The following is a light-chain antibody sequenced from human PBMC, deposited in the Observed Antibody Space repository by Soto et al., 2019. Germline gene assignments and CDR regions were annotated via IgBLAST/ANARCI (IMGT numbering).Light chain of an antibody. J-gene: IGLJ2*01. Sequence: QSALTQPASVSGSPGQSITISCTGTSSDVGTYNYVSWYQQHPGKAPKLMIYDVSNRPSGVSDRFSGSKSGNPASLTISGLQAEDEADYYCSSYTSSSTYVVFGGGTKLTLL. V-gene: IGLV2-14*01. CDR2: DVS. CDR1: SSDVGTYNY. CDR3: SSYTSSSTYVV.